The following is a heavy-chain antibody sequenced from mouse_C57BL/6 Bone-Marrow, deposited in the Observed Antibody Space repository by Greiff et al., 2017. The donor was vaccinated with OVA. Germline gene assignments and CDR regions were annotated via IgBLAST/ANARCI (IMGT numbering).Heavy chain of an antibody. J-gene: IGHJ3*01. V-gene: IGHV5-9-1*02. CDR3: TREGQAWFAY. CDR1: GFTFSSYA. Sequence: EVHLVESGEGLVKPGGSLKLSCAASGFTFSSYAMSWVRQTPEKRLEWVAYISSGGDYIYYADTVKGRFTISRDNARNTLYLQMSSLKSEDTAMYYCTREGQAWFAYWGQGTLVTVSA. CDR2: ISSGGDYI.